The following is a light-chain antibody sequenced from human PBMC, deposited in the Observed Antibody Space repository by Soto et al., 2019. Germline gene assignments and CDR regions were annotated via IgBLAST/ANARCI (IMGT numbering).Light chain of an antibody. CDR2: AAS. CDR3: QHLNDYRYT. CDR1: QAISSS. Sequence: DIPLTQSPSFLSASVGDRVTITCRASQAISSSLAWYQHNPGKAPKLLIYAASTLQNGVPSSFSGSGSGTEFTLTISSLQHEDFATYYCQHLNDYRYTFGQGTKVEIK. V-gene: IGKV1-9*01. J-gene: IGKJ2*01.